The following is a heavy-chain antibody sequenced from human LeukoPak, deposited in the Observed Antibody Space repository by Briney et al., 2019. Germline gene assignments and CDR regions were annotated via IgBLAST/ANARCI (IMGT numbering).Heavy chain of an antibody. CDR3: AKGTAVAGWNY. CDR2: ISGSGGST. J-gene: IGHJ4*02. D-gene: IGHD6-19*01. V-gene: IGHV3-23*01. Sequence: GGSLRISCAASGFTFSSYAMSWVRQAPGKGLKWVSAISGSGGSTYYADSVKGRFTISRDNSKNTLYLQMNSLRAEDTAVYYCAKGTAVAGWNYWGQGTLVTVSS. CDR1: GFTFSSYA.